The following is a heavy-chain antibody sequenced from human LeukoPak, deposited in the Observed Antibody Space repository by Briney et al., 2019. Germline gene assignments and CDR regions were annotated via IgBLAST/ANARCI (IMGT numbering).Heavy chain of an antibody. CDR3: AKNLNGGNTHSDY. J-gene: IGHJ4*02. V-gene: IGHV3-23*01. Sequence: GGSLRLSCAASGFTFSSYAMNWVRQAPGKGLEWVSTISGGDTSTFYADSVKGRFTISRDNSKNTLYLQMNNLRAEDTAVYYCAKNLNGGNTHSDYWGQGTLATVSS. CDR1: GFTFSSYA. CDR2: ISGGDTST. D-gene: IGHD4-23*01.